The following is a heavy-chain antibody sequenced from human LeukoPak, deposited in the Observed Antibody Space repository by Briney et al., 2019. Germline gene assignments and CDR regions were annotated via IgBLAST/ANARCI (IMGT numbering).Heavy chain of an antibody. Sequence: SETLSLTCTVSGGSISSYTYYWGWIRQPPGKGLEWIGSIYYSGNTYYNPSLKSRVTISVDTSKNQFSLKVSSVTAADTAMYYCARGRGIYSSSWSWFDPWGQGTLVTVSS. CDR2: IYYSGNT. J-gene: IGHJ5*02. D-gene: IGHD6-13*01. CDR3: ARGRGIYSSSWSWFDP. CDR1: GGSISSYTYY. V-gene: IGHV4-39*01.